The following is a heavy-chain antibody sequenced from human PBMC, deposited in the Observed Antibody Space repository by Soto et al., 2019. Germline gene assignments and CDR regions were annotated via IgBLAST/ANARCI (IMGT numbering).Heavy chain of an antibody. J-gene: IGHJ4*02. D-gene: IGHD5-12*01. V-gene: IGHV1-69*12. CDR3: ASPRVATTIEIFDY. Sequence: QVQLVQSGAEVKKPGYSVKVSCKASGGTFSSYAISWVRQAPGQGLEWMGGIIPIVGTANYAQKFQGRVTITADESTSTAYMELSSLRSEDTAVYYCASPRVATTIEIFDYWGQGTLVTVSS. CDR1: GGTFSSYA. CDR2: IIPIVGTA.